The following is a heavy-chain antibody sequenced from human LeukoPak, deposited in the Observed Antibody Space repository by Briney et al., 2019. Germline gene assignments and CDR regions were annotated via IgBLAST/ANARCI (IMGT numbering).Heavy chain of an antibody. CDR1: GFTFDDYA. CDR2: ISWNSGSI. V-gene: IGHV3-9*01. Sequence: PGGSLRLSCAASGFTFDDYAMHWVRQAPGKGLEWVSGISWNSGSIGYADSVKGRFTISRDNAKNSLYLQMNSLRAEDTALYYCAKEDYGGNSDAFDIWGQGTMVTVSS. J-gene: IGHJ3*02. D-gene: IGHD4-23*01. CDR3: AKEDYGGNSDAFDI.